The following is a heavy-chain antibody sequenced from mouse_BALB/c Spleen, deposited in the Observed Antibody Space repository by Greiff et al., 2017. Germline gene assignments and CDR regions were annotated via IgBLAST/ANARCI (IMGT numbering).Heavy chain of an antibody. J-gene: IGHJ2*01. CDR2: INPSNGGT. V-gene: IGHV1S81*02. Sequence: QVQLQQSGAELVKPGASVKLSCKASGYTFTSYYMYWVKQRPGQGLEWIGEINPSNGGTNFNEKFKSKATLTVDKSSSTAYMQLSSLTSEDSAVYYCTRRGRMGDYFDYWGQGTTLTVSS. CDR3: TRRGRMGDYFDY. CDR1: GYTFTSYY. D-gene: IGHD2-3*01.